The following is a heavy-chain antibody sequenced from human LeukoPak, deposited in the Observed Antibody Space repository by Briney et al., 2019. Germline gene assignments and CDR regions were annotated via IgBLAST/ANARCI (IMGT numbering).Heavy chain of an antibody. D-gene: IGHD2-2*01. CDR2: IYHSGST. Sequence: SETLSLTCTVSGYSISSGYYWGWIRQPPGKGLEWIGSIYHSGSTYYNPSLKSRVTISVDTSKNQFSLKLSSVTAADTAVYYCASLYRGYCSSTSCYETDYWGQGTLVTVSS. J-gene: IGHJ4*02. CDR1: GYSISSGYY. V-gene: IGHV4-38-2*02. CDR3: ASLYRGYCSSTSCYETDY.